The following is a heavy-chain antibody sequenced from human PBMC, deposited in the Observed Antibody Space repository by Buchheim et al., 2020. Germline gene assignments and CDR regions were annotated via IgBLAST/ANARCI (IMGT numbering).Heavy chain of an antibody. Sequence: EVQLVQSGAEVKKPGESLRISCKGSGYSFTSYWISWVRQMPGKGLEWMGRIDPSDSYTNYSPSFQGHVTISAAKSISTAYPQWSSLKASDTAMYYCARLRAGSIFGVVIGERSLDYWGQGTL. V-gene: IGHV5-10-1*03. D-gene: IGHD3-3*01. CDR2: IDPSDSYT. CDR1: GYSFTSYW. J-gene: IGHJ4*02. CDR3: ARLRAGSIFGVVIGERSLDY.